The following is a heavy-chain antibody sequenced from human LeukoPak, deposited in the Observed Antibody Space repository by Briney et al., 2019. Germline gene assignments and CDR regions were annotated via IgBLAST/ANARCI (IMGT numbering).Heavy chain of an antibody. CDR2: IYPGDSDT. J-gene: IGHJ4*02. Sequence: GESLKISCKGSGYSFTNYWIGWVRQVPGKGLEWMGIIYPGDSDTRYSPSFQGQVTISADKSVNTAYLQWSSLKASDTAMYYCARLSGRVVCSAGSCYIDSWGQGTLVTVSS. V-gene: IGHV5-51*01. D-gene: IGHD2-15*01. CDR3: ARLSGRVVCSAGSCYIDS. CDR1: GYSFTNYW.